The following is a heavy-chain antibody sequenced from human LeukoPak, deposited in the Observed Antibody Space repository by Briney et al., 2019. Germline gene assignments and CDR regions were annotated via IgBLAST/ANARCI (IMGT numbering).Heavy chain of an antibody. D-gene: IGHD6-13*01. CDR2: ISGSGGST. CDR1: GFTFSSYS. CDR3: AKGNIAAAGNLPS. V-gene: IGHV3-23*01. J-gene: IGHJ4*02. Sequence: GGSLRLSCAASGFTFSSYSMNWVRQAPGKGLEWVSAISGSGGSTYYADSVKGRFTISRDNSKNTLYLQMNSLRAEDTAVYYCAKGNIAAAGNLPSWGQGTLVTVSS.